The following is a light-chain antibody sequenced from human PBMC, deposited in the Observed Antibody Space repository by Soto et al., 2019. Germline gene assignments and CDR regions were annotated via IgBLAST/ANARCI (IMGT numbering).Light chain of an antibody. CDR2: EVT. J-gene: IGLJ2*01. V-gene: IGLV2-8*01. Sequence: QSALTQPPSASGSPGQSVTISCTGTSSDVGGYNFVSWYQQYPGKAPKLIIYEVTKRPSGVPARLSGSKSGNTASLTVSGLQAEDEADYYCKSYVGDNTVVFGGGTKLTVL. CDR3: KSYVGDNTVV. CDR1: SSDVGGYNF.